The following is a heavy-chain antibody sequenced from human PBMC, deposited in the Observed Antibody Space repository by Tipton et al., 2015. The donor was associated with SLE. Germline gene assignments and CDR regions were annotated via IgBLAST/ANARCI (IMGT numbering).Heavy chain of an antibody. CDR2: INHSGST. CDR3: ARLLGPFMARGVLRNTWFDP. Sequence: TLSLTCAVYGGSFSGYYWSWIRQPPGKGLECIGEINHSGSTNYNPSLKSRVTISVDTSKNQFSLKVNSVTAADTAVYYCARLLGPFMARGVLRNTWFDPWGQGTLVTVSS. D-gene: IGHD3-10*01. V-gene: IGHV4-34*01. CDR1: GGSFSGYY. J-gene: IGHJ5*02.